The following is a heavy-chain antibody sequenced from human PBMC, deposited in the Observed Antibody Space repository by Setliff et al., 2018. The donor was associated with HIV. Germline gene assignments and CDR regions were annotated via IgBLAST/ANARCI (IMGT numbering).Heavy chain of an antibody. CDR1: GGTFSSYA. D-gene: IGHD3-16*01. J-gene: IGHJ6*02. Sequence: GASVKVSCKASGGTFSSYAISWVRQAPGQGLEWMGGIIPILGIANYAQRFQGRVIITRDTSASTAYTELSSLRSEDTAVYYCARTREAVMYYYYGMDVWGQGTTVTVSS. CDR2: IIPILGIA. CDR3: ARTREAVMYYYYGMDV. V-gene: IGHV1-69*10.